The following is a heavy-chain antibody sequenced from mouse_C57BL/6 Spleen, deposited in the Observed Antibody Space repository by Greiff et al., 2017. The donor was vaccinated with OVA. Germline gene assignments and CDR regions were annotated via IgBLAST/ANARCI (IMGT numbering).Heavy chain of an antibody. CDR2: INPYNGGT. Sequence: VQLQQSGPVLVKPGASVKMSCKASGYTFTDYYMNWVKQSHGKSLEWIGVINPYNGGTSYNQKFKGKATLTVDKSSSTAYMELNSLTSEDSAVYYCAREGDYDYDDWGQGTTLTVSS. V-gene: IGHV1-19*01. CDR1: GYTFTDYY. J-gene: IGHJ2*01. D-gene: IGHD2-4*01. CDR3: AREGDYDYDD.